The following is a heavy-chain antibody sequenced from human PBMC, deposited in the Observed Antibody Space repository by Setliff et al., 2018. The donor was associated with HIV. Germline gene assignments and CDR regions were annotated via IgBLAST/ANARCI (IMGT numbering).Heavy chain of an antibody. V-gene: IGHV3-23*01. CDR1: GITFSSYA. CDR2: ISISGGSS. Sequence: GGSLRLSCAASGITFSSYAMTWVRQAPGKGLEWVSAISISGGSSYYADSVKGRFTISRDNSKNTLYLQMNSLRAEDTAVYYCAKDRYCSSTSCHTPAYWGQGTLVTVSS. J-gene: IGHJ4*02. D-gene: IGHD2-2*01. CDR3: AKDRYCSSTSCHTPAY.